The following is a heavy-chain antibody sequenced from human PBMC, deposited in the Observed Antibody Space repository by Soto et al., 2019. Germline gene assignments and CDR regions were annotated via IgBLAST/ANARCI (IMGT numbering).Heavy chain of an antibody. Sequence: PWWSLRLSCSASVFTFSGYEMNWFRQAPGKGLEWVSYISTSESIVYYADSVRGRFTISRDNAKNSLFLQMNSLRAEDTAVYYCARETLTLSGVDRGKVYYRLDVWGQGTTVTVSS. CDR1: VFTFSGYE. J-gene: IGHJ6*02. CDR3: ARETLTLSGVDRGKVYYRLDV. D-gene: IGHD3-3*01. CDR2: ISTSESIV. V-gene: IGHV3-48*03.